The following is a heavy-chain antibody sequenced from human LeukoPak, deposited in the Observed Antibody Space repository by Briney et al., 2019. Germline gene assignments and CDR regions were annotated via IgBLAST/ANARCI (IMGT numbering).Heavy chain of an antibody. CDR3: ARGSQGVFDH. CDR1: GGSFSGYY. D-gene: IGHD3-16*01. Sequence: SETLSLTCAVYGGSFSGYYWSWIRQPPGKGLEWIGEINHSGSTNYNPSLKSRVTISVDTSKNQFSLKLSSVTAADTAVYYCARGSQGVFDHWGQGALVTISS. V-gene: IGHV4-34*01. CDR2: INHSGST. J-gene: IGHJ4*02.